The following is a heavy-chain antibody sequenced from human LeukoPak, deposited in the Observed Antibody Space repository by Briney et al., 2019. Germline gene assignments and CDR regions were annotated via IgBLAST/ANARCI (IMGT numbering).Heavy chain of an antibody. V-gene: IGHV3-21*01. CDR1: GFSFSSYS. D-gene: IGHD2-2*01. Sequence: GGSLRLSCAACGFSFSSYSMSWVRQAPGKGLEWVSFISSSSSDIYYADSIKGRFTISRDNAKNSLFLQMNSLRVDDTAVYYCAKDLPAAVDWGQGTLVTVSS. CDR2: ISSSSSDI. J-gene: IGHJ4*02. CDR3: AKDLPAAVD.